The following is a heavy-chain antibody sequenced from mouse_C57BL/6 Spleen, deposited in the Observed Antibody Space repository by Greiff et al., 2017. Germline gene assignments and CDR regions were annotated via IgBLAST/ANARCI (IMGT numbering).Heavy chain of an antibody. D-gene: IGHD1-1*01. CDR1: GYTFTSYW. CDR2: IDPSDSET. V-gene: IGHV1-52*01. Sequence: QVQLKQSGAELVRPGSSVKLSCKASGYTFTSYWMHWVKQRPIQGLEWIGNIDPSDSETHYNQKFKDKATLTVDKSSSTAYMQLSSLTSEDSAVYYCARLDYYGKGDYWGQGTTLTVSS. J-gene: IGHJ2*01. CDR3: ARLDYYGKGDY.